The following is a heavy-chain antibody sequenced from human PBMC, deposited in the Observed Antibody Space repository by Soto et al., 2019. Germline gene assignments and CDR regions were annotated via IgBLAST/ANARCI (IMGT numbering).Heavy chain of an antibody. Sequence: QVQLVESGGGVVQPGRSLRLSCAASGFTFSSYAMHWVRQAPGKGLEWVAVISYDGSNKYYADSVKGRFTISRDNSKNTLYLQMNSRRAEDTAVYYCARDRDSGYDADYYGMDVWGQGTTVTVSS. J-gene: IGHJ6*02. CDR2: ISYDGSNK. CDR3: ARDRDSGYDADYYGMDV. V-gene: IGHV3-30-3*01. D-gene: IGHD5-12*01. CDR1: GFTFSSYA.